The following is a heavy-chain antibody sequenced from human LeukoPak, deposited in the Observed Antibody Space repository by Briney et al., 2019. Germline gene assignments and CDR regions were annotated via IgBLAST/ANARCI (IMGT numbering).Heavy chain of an antibody. V-gene: IGHV3-53*01. D-gene: IGHD6-13*01. Sequence: GGSLRLSYAASGFTVSSNYMSWVRQAPGKGLEWVSVIYSGGSTYYADSVKGRFTISRDNSKNTLYLQMNSLRAEDTAVYYCARDRAAAGYFDYWGQGTLVTVSS. J-gene: IGHJ4*02. CDR2: IYSGGST. CDR1: GFTVSSNY. CDR3: ARDRAAAGYFDY.